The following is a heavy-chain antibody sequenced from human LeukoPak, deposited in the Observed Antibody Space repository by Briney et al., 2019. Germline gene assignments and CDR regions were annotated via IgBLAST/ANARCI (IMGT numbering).Heavy chain of an antibody. CDR3: ARGGPNYDFWSGYYWGYYYYYMDV. D-gene: IGHD3-3*01. V-gene: IGHV1-8*01. CDR1: GYTFTSYD. CDR2: MNPNSGNT. J-gene: IGHJ6*03. Sequence: ASVTVSCKASGYTFTSYDINWVRQATGQGLEWMGWMNPNSGNTGYAQKFQGRVTMTRNTSISTAYMELSSLRSEDTAVYYCARGGPNYDFWSGYYWGYYYYYMDVWGKGTTVTVSS.